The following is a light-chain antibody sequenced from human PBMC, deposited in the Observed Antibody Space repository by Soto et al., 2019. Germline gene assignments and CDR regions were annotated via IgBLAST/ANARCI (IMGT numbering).Light chain of an antibody. V-gene: IGLV1-44*01. J-gene: IGLJ1*01. CDR3: ATWDVGLNGYV. Sequence: QSVLTQPPSASGTPGQRVTISCSGSSSNIGSNTVNWYQQLPGTAPKLLIYSTYQRPSGVPDRFSGSKSGTSTSLSICGLQSEDEADYYCATWDVGLNGYVFGTGTKVTVL. CDR2: STY. CDR1: SSNIGSNT.